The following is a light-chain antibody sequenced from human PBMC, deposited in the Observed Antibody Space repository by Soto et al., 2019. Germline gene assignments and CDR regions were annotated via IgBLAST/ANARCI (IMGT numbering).Light chain of an antibody. J-gene: IGKJ4*01. CDR1: QSVSSY. V-gene: IGKV3-11*01. Sequence: EIVLTQSPATLSLSPGERATLSCSASQSVSSYLAWYQQKPGQAPRLLIYDASNRATGIPARFSGSESGTDFTLTISSLEPEDFAVYYCQQRSNWPLTFGGGTKVEIK. CDR2: DAS. CDR3: QQRSNWPLT.